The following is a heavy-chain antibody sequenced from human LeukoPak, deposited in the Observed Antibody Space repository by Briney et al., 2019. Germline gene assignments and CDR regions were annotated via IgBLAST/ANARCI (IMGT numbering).Heavy chain of an antibody. Sequence: GGSLRLSCAASRFTFSSYGMSWVRQAPGKGLEWVSAISVSGDSTYYADSVKGRFTISRDNSKNTLYLQMNSLRAEDTAVYYCAKDLFTLLPDYWGQGTLVTVSS. D-gene: IGHD2-15*01. CDR3: AKDLFTLLPDY. CDR2: ISVSGDST. J-gene: IGHJ4*02. V-gene: IGHV3-23*01. CDR1: RFTFSSYG.